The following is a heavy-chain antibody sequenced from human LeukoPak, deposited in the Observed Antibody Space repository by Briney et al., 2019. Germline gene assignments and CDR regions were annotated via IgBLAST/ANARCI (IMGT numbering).Heavy chain of an antibody. J-gene: IGHJ6*02. Sequence: QTGGSLRLSCAASGFSFGTYAMHWVRQAPGKGPEWVANIKKDGSEEHYVDSVKGRFTVSRDNAKNSLFLQMNSLRVEDTAVYYWATDGNLVAGDVWGQGTSVSVSS. V-gene: IGHV3-7*04. CDR2: IKKDGSEE. CDR3: ATDGNLVAGDV. CDR1: GFSFGTYA. D-gene: IGHD3-9*01.